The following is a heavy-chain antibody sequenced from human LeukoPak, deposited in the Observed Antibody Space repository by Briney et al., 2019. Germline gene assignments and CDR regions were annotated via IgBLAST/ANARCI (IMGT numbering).Heavy chain of an antibody. J-gene: IGHJ3*02. Sequence: GASVKVSCKASGGTFSSYAISWVRQAPGQGLEWMGGIIPIFGTANYAQKFQGRVTITADESTSTAYMELSSLRSEDTAVYYCARDLYGDYVPDAFDIWGQGTMVTVSS. CDR3: ARDLYGDYVPDAFDI. CDR1: GGTFSSYA. V-gene: IGHV1-69*13. D-gene: IGHD4-17*01. CDR2: IIPIFGTA.